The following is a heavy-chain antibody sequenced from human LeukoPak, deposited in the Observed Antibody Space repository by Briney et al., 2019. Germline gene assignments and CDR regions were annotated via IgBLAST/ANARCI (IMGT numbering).Heavy chain of an antibody. Sequence: ASVKVSCKASGYTFTGYYMHWVRQAPGQGLEWMGWINPNSGGTNYAQKFQGRVTMTRDTSISTAYMGLSRLRSDDTAVYYCARGEHDFWSGSRAFAIWAQGTMATVSS. CDR2: INPNSGGT. CDR3: ARGEHDFWSGSRAFAI. J-gene: IGHJ3*02. V-gene: IGHV1-2*02. D-gene: IGHD3-3*01. CDR1: GYTFTGYY.